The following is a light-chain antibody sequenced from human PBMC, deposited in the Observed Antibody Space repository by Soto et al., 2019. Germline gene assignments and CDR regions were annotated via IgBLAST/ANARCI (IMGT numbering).Light chain of an antibody. J-gene: IGKJ1*01. V-gene: IGKV1-5*03. Sequence: DIQMTQSPSTLSASVGDRVTITCRASQSISNWLAWYQQKPGKAPKLLIYKASSLESGVPSRLRGGGFGKDFSLTISSLQPDDFAIYYCKKYNSYSRTLGKGTKGNIK. CDR1: QSISNW. CDR2: KAS. CDR3: KKYNSYSRT.